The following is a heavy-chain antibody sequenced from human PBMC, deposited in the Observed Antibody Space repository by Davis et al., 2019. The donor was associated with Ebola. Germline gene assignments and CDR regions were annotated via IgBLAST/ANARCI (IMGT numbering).Heavy chain of an antibody. CDR2: ISYDGSYK. Sequence: SLTLSCLPSALSSSDHGTDWVRQAPGKGPEWVAIISYDGSYKHYADSVKCRFTVSRDNSKNTLFLQMNGLRTEDTAIYYCARVHCITSSCYWRDAFDIWGQGTMVTVSS. V-gene: IGHV3-30*03. D-gene: IGHD2-2*01. CDR3: ARVHCITSSCYWRDAFDI. J-gene: IGHJ3*02. CDR1: ALSSSDHG.